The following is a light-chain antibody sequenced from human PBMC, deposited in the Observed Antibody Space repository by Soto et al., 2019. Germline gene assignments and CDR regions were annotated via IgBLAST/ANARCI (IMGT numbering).Light chain of an antibody. Sequence: QSVLTQPASVSGSPGQSITISRTGTSSDVGSHNLVSWYQQDPGKAPKLMIYEVSDRPSGVSNRFSGSKSGNTASLTISGLQAEDEADYYCSSYTNNSTYVFGSGTKLTVL. V-gene: IGLV2-14*02. CDR1: SSDVGSHNL. J-gene: IGLJ1*01. CDR2: EVS. CDR3: SSYTNNSTYV.